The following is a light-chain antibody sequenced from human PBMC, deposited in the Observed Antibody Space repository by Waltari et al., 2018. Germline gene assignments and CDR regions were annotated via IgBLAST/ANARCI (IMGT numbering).Light chain of an antibody. J-gene: IGKJ1*01. V-gene: IGKV4-1*01. CDR1: QSVLYSSSSQNY. Sequence: DIVMTQSPDSLAVSLGERASINCKSSQSVLYSSSSQNYLAWYQQKPGQPPKLLITWASTRESGVPDRFSGSGSGTDFTLTISSLQAEDVAVYFCQQYYGIPTFGQGP. CDR2: WAS. CDR3: QQYYGIPT.